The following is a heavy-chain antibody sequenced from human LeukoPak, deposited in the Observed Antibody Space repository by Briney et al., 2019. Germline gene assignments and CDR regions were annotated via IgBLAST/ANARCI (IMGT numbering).Heavy chain of an antibody. CDR1: GFTFSSYG. CDR2: ISYDGSNK. D-gene: IGHD2-21*02. Sequence: PGRSLRLSCAASGFTFSSYGMHWVRQAPGKGLEWVAVISYDGSNKYYADSVKGRFTISRDNSKNTLYLQMNSLRPEDTAVYYCATPGEVTATELEDFQHWGQGTLVTVSP. J-gene: IGHJ1*01. CDR3: ATPGEVTATELEDFQH. V-gene: IGHV3-30*03.